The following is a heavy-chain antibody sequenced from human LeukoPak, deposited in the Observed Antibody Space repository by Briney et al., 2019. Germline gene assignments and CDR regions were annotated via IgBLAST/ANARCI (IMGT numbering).Heavy chain of an antibody. Sequence: SETLSLTCNVSGYSLTNTYYWGWIRQPPGKGLEWIGNIHHSGSTYYNPSLKSRVSISIDTSKNQFSLRLTSLNAADTAVYYCAREGPIRLLDQISYWGQGILVTVSS. D-gene: IGHD3-3*01. V-gene: IGHV4-38-2*02. J-gene: IGHJ4*02. CDR2: IHHSGST. CDR1: GYSLTNTYY. CDR3: AREGPIRLLDQISY.